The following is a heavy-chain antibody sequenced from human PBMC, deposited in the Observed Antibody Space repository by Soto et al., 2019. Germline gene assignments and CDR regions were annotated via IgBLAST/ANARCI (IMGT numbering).Heavy chain of an antibody. Sequence: GGSLRLSCAASGFTFSSYAMSWVRQAPGKGLEWVSAISGSGGSTYYADSVKGRFTISRDNSKNTLYLQMNSLRAEDRAVDYGAKGYYAIFGVVIPTYFDYWGQGTLVTVSS. CDR1: GFTFSSYA. CDR2: ISGSGGST. D-gene: IGHD3-3*01. V-gene: IGHV3-23*01. J-gene: IGHJ4*02. CDR3: AKGYYAIFGVVIPTYFDY.